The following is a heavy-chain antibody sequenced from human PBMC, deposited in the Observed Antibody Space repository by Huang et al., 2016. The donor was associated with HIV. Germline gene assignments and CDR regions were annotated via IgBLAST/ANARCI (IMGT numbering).Heavy chain of an antibody. CDR2: INHRGIT. V-gene: IGHV4-34*02. J-gene: IGHJ2*01. CDR1: GGSFSGYY. D-gene: IGHD3-9*01. CDR3: ARDVNFYDSTGYHSPYWYFDL. Sequence: QVHLQQWGAGLLKPSETLSLTCAVYGGSFSGYYWTWIRQSPGKGLEWFGDINHRGITNYNPALKSRVIMTCDASRNQFSLKLRSVTAADTAVYYCARDVNFYDSTGYHSPYWYFDLWGRGALVTVSS.